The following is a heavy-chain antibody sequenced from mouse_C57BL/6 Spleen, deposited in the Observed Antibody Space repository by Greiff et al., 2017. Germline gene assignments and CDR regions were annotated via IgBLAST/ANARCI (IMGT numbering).Heavy chain of an antibody. V-gene: IGHV1-9*01. D-gene: IGHD1-1*01. CDR3: ARFDYGSSYPLDY. J-gene: IGHJ2*01. CDR2: ILPGSGST. CDR1: GYTFTGYW. Sequence: VQLQQSGAELMKPGASVKLSCKATGYTFTGYWIEWVKQRPGHGLEWIGEILPGSGSTTYNEKFKGKATFTADTSSNTAYMQLSSLTTEDSAIYYCARFDYGSSYPLDYWGQGTTLTVSS.